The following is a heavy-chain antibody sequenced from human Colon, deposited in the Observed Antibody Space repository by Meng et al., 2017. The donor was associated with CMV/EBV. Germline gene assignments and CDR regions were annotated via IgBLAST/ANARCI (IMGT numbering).Heavy chain of an antibody. CDR1: GFTFSTFG. CDR2: IVSSSTYI. D-gene: IGHD3-3*01. Sequence: GESLKISCAASGFTFSTFGMHWVRQAPGKGLEWVSSIVSSSTYIFYADSVKGRFTISRDNAKNLLYLQMNSLRAEDTGIYYCVRDTISGVVAFVYWGQGALVTVSS. CDR3: VRDTISGVVAFVY. J-gene: IGHJ4*02. V-gene: IGHV3-21*06.